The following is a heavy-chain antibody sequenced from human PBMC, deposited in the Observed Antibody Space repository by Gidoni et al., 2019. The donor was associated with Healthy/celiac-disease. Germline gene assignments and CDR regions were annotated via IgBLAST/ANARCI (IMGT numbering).Heavy chain of an antibody. CDR2: IIPILGIA. V-gene: IGHV1-69*02. D-gene: IGHD2-15*01. J-gene: IGHJ6*03. CDR1: AGTFSSYT. Sequence: QVQLVQSGAEVKKPGSSVKVSCKASAGTFSSYTFSWVRQAPGQGLEWMGRIIPILGIANYAQKFQGRVTITADKSTSTAYMELSSLRSEDTAVYYCASSAASLYYYYMDVWGKGTTVTVSS. CDR3: ASSAASLYYYYMDV.